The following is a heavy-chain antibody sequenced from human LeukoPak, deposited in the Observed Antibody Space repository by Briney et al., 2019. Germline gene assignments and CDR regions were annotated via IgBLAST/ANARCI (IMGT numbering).Heavy chain of an antibody. CDR3: ARSERTGYGLFDY. J-gene: IGHJ4*02. D-gene: IGHD5-18*01. Sequence: GGSLRLSRAASGFTFSDYAMYWVRQAPGKGLEYVSAISRDGGKTYYANSVKGRFTISRDNAKNTLFLQMGSLRADDMALYYCARSERTGYGLFDYWGQGTLITVSS. V-gene: IGHV3-64*01. CDR2: ISRDGGKT. CDR1: GFTFSDYA.